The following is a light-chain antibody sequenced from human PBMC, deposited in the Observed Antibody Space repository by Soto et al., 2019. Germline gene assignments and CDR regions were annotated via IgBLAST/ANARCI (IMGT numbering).Light chain of an antibody. J-gene: IGKJ1*01. V-gene: IGKV3-15*01. CDR3: QQYNTWPPWT. Sequence: VVMTQSPATVSVSPGETVTLSCRASQSVRSDVAWYQQRPGPAPRLLIFGASSMVADVPARFSGSGSGTDFTLTISSLQSEDFAVYHCQQYNTWPPWTFGQGTKVE. CDR1: QSVRSD. CDR2: GAS.